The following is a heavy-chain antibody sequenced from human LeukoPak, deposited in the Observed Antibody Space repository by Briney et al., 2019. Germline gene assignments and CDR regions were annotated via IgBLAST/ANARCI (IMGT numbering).Heavy chain of an antibody. Sequence: SETLSLTCTVSGGSISSSSYYWGWIRQPPGKGLEWIGSIYYSGSTYYNPSLKSRVTISVDTSKNQFSLKLSSVTAADTAVYYCARRKVRGVIDYWGQGTLVTVSS. CDR3: ARRKVRGVIDY. CDR1: GGSISSSSYY. CDR2: IYYSGST. D-gene: IGHD3-10*01. V-gene: IGHV4-39*07. J-gene: IGHJ4*02.